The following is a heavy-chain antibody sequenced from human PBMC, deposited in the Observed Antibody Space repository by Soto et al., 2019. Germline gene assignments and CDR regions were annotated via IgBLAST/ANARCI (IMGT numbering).Heavy chain of an antibody. J-gene: IGHJ6*02. CDR1: GHSFTSYW. D-gene: IGHD3-9*01. Sequence: GESLKISCKGSGHSFTSYWIGWVRQMPGKGLEWMGIIYPGDSDTRYSPSFQGQVTISADKSISTAYLQWSSLKASDTAMYYCARLYDILDYGMDVWGQGTTVTVSS. V-gene: IGHV5-51*01. CDR3: ARLYDILDYGMDV. CDR2: IYPGDSDT.